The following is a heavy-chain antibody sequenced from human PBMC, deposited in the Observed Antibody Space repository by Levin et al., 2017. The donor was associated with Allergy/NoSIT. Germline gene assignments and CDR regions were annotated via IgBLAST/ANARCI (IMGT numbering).Heavy chain of an antibody. CDR1: GFTFSSYA. CDR2: ISGSGGST. D-gene: IGHD3-16*02. Sequence: GESLKISCAASGFTFSSYAMSWVRQAPGKGLEWVSAISGSGGSTYYADSVKGRFTISRDNSKNTLYLQMNSLRAEDTAVYYCAKDFKDDYIWGSYRYTPTFDYWGQGTLVTVSS. V-gene: IGHV3-23*01. J-gene: IGHJ4*02. CDR3: AKDFKDDYIWGSYRYTPTFDY.